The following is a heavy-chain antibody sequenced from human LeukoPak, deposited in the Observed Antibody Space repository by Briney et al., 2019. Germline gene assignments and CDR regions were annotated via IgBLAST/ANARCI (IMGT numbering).Heavy chain of an antibody. V-gene: IGHV3-30*02. J-gene: IGHJ4*02. CDR3: AKDWKQLAPQSAYFDY. CDR2: IRYDGSNK. Sequence: PGGSLRLSCAASGFTFSSYGMHWVRQAPGKGLEWVAFIRYDGSNKYYADSVKGRFTISRDNSKNTLYLQMNSLRAEDTAVYYCAKDWKQLAPQSAYFDYWGQGTLVTVSS. D-gene: IGHD5-18*01. CDR1: GFTFSSYG.